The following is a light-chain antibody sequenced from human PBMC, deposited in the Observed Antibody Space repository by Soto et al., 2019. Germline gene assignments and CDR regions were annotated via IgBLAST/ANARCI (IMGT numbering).Light chain of an antibody. CDR3: SSYTAGGTI. CDR1: SGDVGGYYY. J-gene: IGLJ1*01. V-gene: IGLV2-14*01. Sequence: QSALTQPASVSGSPGQSFTISCTGTSGDVGGYYYVSWYQQLPGKAPKLMISEVSNRPSGVSNRFSGSKSGNTASLTISGLQAEDEADYYCSSYTAGGTIFGTGTKLTVL. CDR2: EVS.